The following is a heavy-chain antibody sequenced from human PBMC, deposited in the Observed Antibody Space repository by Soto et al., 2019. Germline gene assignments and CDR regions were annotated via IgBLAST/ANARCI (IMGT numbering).Heavy chain of an antibody. J-gene: IGHJ6*02. CDR1: GFTFSSYA. CDR3: AKDMRSCYYGMDV. CDR2: ISGSGGST. Sequence: EVQLLESGGGLVQPGGSLRLSCAASGFTFSSYAMSWVRQAPGKGLEWVSCISGSGGSTYYADSLKGRFTISRDNSKNTLYLQLNSLRAEDTAVYYCAKDMRSCYYGMDVWGQGTTVTVSS. D-gene: IGHD1-26*01. V-gene: IGHV3-23*01.